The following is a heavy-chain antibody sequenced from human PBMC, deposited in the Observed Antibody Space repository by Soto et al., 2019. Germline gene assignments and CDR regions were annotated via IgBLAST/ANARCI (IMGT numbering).Heavy chain of an antibody. Sequence: ASVKVSCKASGYTFTTYAIAWVRQAPGQGLEWVGWISAYNGDTDYAQKFQDRVTMTTDTSTSTAYMELRSLRSDDTAVYYCERRGWYELFKIWAQGKMVTVSS. CDR2: ISAYNGDT. V-gene: IGHV1-18*01. D-gene: IGHD2-15*01. J-gene: IGHJ3*02. CDR1: GYTFTTYA. CDR3: ERRGWYELFKI.